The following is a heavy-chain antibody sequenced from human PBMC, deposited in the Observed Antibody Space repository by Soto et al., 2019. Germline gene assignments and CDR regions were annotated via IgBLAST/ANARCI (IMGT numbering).Heavy chain of an antibody. J-gene: IGHJ4*02. CDR2: IWYDGSNK. D-gene: IGHD6-19*01. V-gene: IGHV3-33*01. CDR3: ARDSPYSSGWHTADY. Sequence: QVQLLESGGGVVQPGRSLRLSCAASGFTFSSYGMHWVRQAPGKGLEWVAVIWYDGSNKYYADSVKGRFTISRDNSKNTLYLQMNRLRAEDTAVYYCARDSPYSSGWHTADYWGQGTLLTVSS. CDR1: GFTFSSYG.